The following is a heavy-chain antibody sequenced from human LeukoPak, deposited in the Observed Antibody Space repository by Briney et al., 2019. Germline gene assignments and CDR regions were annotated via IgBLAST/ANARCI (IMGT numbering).Heavy chain of an antibody. V-gene: IGHV3-23*01. CDR3: ARGIRDGYTHPAAFDI. D-gene: IGHD5-24*01. CDR2: MSGSGGST. J-gene: IGHJ3*02. Sequence: GASLRLSCAASGFIFSSYAMTWVRQAPGKGLEWVSAMSGSGGSTYYADYVKGRFTISRDNSKNTLYLEMNSLRAEDTAVYHAARGIRDGYTHPAAFDIWGQGTRVTVSS. CDR1: GFIFSSYA.